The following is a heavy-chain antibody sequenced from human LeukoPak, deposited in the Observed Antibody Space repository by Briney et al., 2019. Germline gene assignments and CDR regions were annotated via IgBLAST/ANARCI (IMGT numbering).Heavy chain of an antibody. Sequence: PGGSLRLSCAASGFTFSDHYMSWIRQAPGKGRGWVSYISSSGSTIYYAASVKGRFTISSDNAKNSLYLQMNSLRAEDTAVYYCARDRWVVTATGYYYYGMDVWGQGTTVTVSS. CDR1: GFTFSDHY. CDR2: ISSSGSTI. J-gene: IGHJ6*02. CDR3: ARDRWVVTATGYYYYGMDV. D-gene: IGHD2-21*02. V-gene: IGHV3-11*01.